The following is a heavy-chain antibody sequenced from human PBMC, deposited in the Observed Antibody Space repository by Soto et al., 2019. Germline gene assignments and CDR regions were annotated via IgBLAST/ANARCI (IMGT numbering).Heavy chain of an antibody. CDR1: GYTFTRFG. CDR2: ISDFNGAT. Sequence: ASPKVSCKASGYTFTRFGISWVRQAPGQGLEWMGWISDFNGATNYAQKFQNRITMTTDTPTSTAYMELRSLRSDDTAVYYCARDHHGDYGLDYWGQGTLVTVSS. D-gene: IGHD4-17*01. J-gene: IGHJ4*02. CDR3: ARDHHGDYGLDY. V-gene: IGHV1-18*01.